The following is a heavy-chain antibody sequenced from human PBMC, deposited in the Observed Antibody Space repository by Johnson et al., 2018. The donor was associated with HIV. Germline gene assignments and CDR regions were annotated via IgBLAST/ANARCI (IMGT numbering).Heavy chain of an antibody. D-gene: IGHD6-19*01. Sequence: QMQLVESGGGVVQPGRSLRLSCAASGFTFSSYTMHWVRQAPGKGLEWVAVISYDGSNKYYADSVKGRFTISRDNSKNTLYLQMNSLRAEDTAVFYCTYSSAWSPGAFDIWGQGTMVTVSS. V-gene: IGHV3-30-3*01. CDR2: ISYDGSNK. J-gene: IGHJ3*02. CDR3: TYSSAWSPGAFDI. CDR1: GFTFSSYT.